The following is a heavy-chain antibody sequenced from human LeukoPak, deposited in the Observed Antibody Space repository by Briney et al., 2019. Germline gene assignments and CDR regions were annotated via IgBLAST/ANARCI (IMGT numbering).Heavy chain of an antibody. CDR1: GFTFSSYA. J-gene: IGHJ6*03. V-gene: IGHV3-23*01. Sequence: GGSLRLFCAASGFTFSSYAMSWVRQAPGKGLEWVSGISGSGGSTYYADSVKGRFTISRDNSKNTLYLQMNSLRAEDTAVYYCARAQHELETHYYYYYMDVWGKGTTVTVSS. D-gene: IGHD1-1*01. CDR2: ISGSGGST. CDR3: ARAQHELETHYYYYYMDV.